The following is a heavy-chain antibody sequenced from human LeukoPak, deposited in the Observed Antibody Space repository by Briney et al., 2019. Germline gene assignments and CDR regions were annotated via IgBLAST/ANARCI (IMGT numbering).Heavy chain of an antibody. CDR2: ISSSGGTI. CDR3: ARDRPSRYYDSSGSYTPPAY. D-gene: IGHD3-22*01. CDR1: GFIFSTYE. J-gene: IGHJ4*02. Sequence: GGSLRLSCAASGFIFSTYEMNWVRQAPGKGLEWVSYISSSGGTIYYADSVKGRFTISRDNSKNTLYLQMNSLRAEDTAVYYCARDRPSRYYDSSGSYTPPAYWGQGTLVTVSS. V-gene: IGHV3-48*03.